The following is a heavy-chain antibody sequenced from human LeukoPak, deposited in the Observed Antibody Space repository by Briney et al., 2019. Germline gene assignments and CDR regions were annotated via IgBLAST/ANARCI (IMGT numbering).Heavy chain of an antibody. J-gene: IGHJ4*02. CDR2: ISYDGSNK. D-gene: IGHD3-10*01. V-gene: IGHV3-30*04. CDR1: GFTFSSCA. CDR3: AKDRHYYGSGSYYFDY. Sequence: PGGSLRLSCSASGFTFSSCAMHWVRQAPGKGLEWVAVISYDGSNKYYADSVKGRFTISRDNSKNTLYLQMNSLRAEDTAVYYCAKDRHYYGSGSYYFDYWGQGTLVTVSS.